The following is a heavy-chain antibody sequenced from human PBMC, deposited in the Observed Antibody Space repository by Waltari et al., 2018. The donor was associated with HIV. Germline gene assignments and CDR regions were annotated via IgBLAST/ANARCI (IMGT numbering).Heavy chain of an antibody. J-gene: IGHJ4*02. V-gene: IGHV3-21*01. Sequence: EVLLVESGGGLVKPGGSLRLSCAASGFTFSVYTMSWVRQAPGKGLEWVSSISMGSNYVFYADSLKGRFTISRDNTKNSLFLQMNSLSAEDTAIYYCARDDEAVAGPLDYWGQGSLVTVSS. CDR1: GFTFSVYT. CDR2: ISMGSNYV. CDR3: ARDDEAVAGPLDY. D-gene: IGHD6-13*01.